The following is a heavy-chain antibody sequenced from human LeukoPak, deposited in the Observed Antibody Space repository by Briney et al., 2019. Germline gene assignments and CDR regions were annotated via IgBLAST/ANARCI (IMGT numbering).Heavy chain of an antibody. CDR3: AGGPYCSGGSCYWFDP. D-gene: IGHD2-15*01. CDR1: GGSFSGYY. CDR2: INHSGST. Sequence: PSETLSLTCAVYGGSFSGYYWSWIRQPPGKGLEWIGEINHSGSTNYNPSLKIRVTISVDTSKNQYSLKLSSVTAADTAVYYCAGGPYCSGGSCYWFDPWGQGTLVTVSS. V-gene: IGHV4-34*01. J-gene: IGHJ5*02.